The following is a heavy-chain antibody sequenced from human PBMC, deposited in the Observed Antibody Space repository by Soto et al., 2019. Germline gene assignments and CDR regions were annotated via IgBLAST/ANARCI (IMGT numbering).Heavy chain of an antibody. CDR2: IYSGGST. V-gene: IGHV3-66*01. CDR3: ARALLPHDAFDI. Sequence: GGSLRLSCAAAGFSFSSNYMSWVRQAPGKGLEWVSVIYSGGSTYYADSVKGRFTISRDNSKNTLYLQMNSLRAEDTAVYYCARALLPHDAFDIWGQGTMVTVSS. J-gene: IGHJ3*02. CDR1: GFSFSSNY.